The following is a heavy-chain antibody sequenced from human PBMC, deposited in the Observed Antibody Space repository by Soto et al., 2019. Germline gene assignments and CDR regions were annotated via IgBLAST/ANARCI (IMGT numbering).Heavy chain of an antibody. CDR1: GYTFTGYY. J-gene: IGHJ4*02. CDR2: INPNSGGT. D-gene: IGHD6-19*01. V-gene: IGHV1-2*02. Sequence: ALVKVSCKASGYTFTGYYMHWVRQAPGQGLEWMGWINPNSGGTNYAQKFQGRVTMTRDSSISTAYMELSRLRSDDTAVYYCARGDGAVAGSDLGYWGQGTLVTVSS. CDR3: ARGDGAVAGSDLGY.